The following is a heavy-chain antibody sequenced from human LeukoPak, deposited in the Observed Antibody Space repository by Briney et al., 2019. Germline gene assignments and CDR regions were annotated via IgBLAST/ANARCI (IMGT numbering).Heavy chain of an antibody. V-gene: IGHV3-21*06. Sequence: GGSLRLSCAASGFTFSSYSMNWVRQAPGKGLEWVSSITTSSSYIYYADSVKGRFTISRGNAKNSLYLQMNSLRAEDTAVYYCARARGYCSGGSCRPDYWGQGTLVTVSS. CDR2: ITTSSSYI. D-gene: IGHD2-15*01. CDR3: ARARGYCSGGSCRPDY. J-gene: IGHJ4*02. CDR1: GFTFSSYS.